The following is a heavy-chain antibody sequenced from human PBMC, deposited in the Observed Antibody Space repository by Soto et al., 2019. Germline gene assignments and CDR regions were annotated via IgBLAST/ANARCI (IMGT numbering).Heavy chain of an antibody. D-gene: IGHD2-15*01. CDR1: GDCINSDYYY. V-gene: IGHV4-30-4*01. J-gene: IGHJ4*02. Sequence: SETLSLTSTVWGDCINSDYYYWSCIRKPPWKGLEWIGYISNNGRTNYSPSLKSRITISIDTSKNQFSLRLRSVTAADTAVHYCARESGDCGDGSCYLPFFDYCALGSLVTVYS. CDR3: ARESGDCGDGSCYLPFFDY. CDR2: ISNNGRT.